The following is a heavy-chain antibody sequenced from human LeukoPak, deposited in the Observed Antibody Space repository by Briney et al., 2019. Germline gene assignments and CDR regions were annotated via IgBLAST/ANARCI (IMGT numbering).Heavy chain of an antibody. CDR1: GFTFSSYG. Sequence: PGGSLRLSCAASGFTFSSYGMHWVRQAPGKGPEWVAVISYDGSNKYYADSVKGRFTISRDNSKNTLYLQMNSLRAEDTAVYYCAKDRLVGGFDYWGQGTLVTVSS. J-gene: IGHJ4*02. CDR3: AKDRLVGGFDY. V-gene: IGHV3-30*18. CDR2: ISYDGSNK. D-gene: IGHD6-19*01.